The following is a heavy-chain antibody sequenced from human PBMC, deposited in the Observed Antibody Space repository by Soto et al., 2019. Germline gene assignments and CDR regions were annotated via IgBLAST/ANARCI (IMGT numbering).Heavy chain of an antibody. J-gene: IGHJ4*02. V-gene: IGHV5-10-1*01. CDR3: TRRASSSFYHFDF. Sequence: RGESLKISCKGSGYTLTTNWITWVRQMPGKGLEWMATIDPSDSYVDYSPSFRGHVTFSVDRSITTVYLQWNSLKASDSAMYFCTRRASSSFYHFDFWGQGALVTVSS. CDR1: GYTLTTNW. CDR2: IDPSDSYV. D-gene: IGHD2-2*01.